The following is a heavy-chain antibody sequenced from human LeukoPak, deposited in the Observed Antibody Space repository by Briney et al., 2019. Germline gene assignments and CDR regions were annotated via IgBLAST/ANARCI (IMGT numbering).Heavy chain of an antibody. D-gene: IGHD3-10*01. CDR3: VRSVGDDPAASNV. V-gene: IGHV4-39*01. CDR1: GDSLSSSKSYS. J-gene: IGHJ3*01. Sequence: SETLSLICAVSGDSLSSSKSYSWGWIRQPPGKGLEWIGIIYFDGPTFYDPSLKGRVTISGDTSKNQLSLKLRSVTAADSAVYFCVRSVGDDPAASNVWGRGTKVTVSS. CDR2: IYFDGPT.